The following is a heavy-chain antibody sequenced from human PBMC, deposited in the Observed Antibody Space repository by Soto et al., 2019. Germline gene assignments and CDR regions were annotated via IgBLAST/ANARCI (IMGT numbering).Heavy chain of an antibody. Sequence: SETLSLTCTVSGGSISSGGYYWSWIRQHPGKGLEWIGYIYYSGSTYYNPSLKSRVTISVDTSKNQFSLKLSSVTAADTAVYYCARDPGIAAAGRIHWFDPWGQGTLVTVSS. D-gene: IGHD6-13*01. V-gene: IGHV4-31*03. CDR3: ARDPGIAAAGRIHWFDP. CDR2: IYYSGST. CDR1: GGSISSGGYY. J-gene: IGHJ5*02.